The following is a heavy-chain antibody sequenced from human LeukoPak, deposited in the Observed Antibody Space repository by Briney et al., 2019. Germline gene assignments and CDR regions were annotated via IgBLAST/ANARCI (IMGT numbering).Heavy chain of an antibody. D-gene: IGHD3-9*01. J-gene: IGHJ6*02. CDR1: GYTFTSYA. V-gene: IGHV7-4-1*02. Sequence: ASVKVSCKASGYTFTSYAMNWVRQAPGQGLEWMGWINTNTGNPTYAQGLTGRFVFSLDTSVSTAYLQISSLKAEDTAVYYCARGLVIIPYYYYGMDVWGQGTTVTVSS. CDR3: ARGLVIIPYYYYGMDV. CDR2: INTNTGNP.